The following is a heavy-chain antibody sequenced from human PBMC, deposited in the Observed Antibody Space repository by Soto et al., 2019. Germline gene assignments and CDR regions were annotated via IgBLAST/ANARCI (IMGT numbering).Heavy chain of an antibody. CDR1: GFTFSDYY. Sequence: GGSLRLSCAASGFTFSDYYMSWIRQAPGKGLEWVSYISSSGSTIYYADSMKGRFTISRDNAKNSLYLQMNSLRAEDTAVYYCARAESSGWYSGLDYWGQGTLVTVSS. J-gene: IGHJ4*02. V-gene: IGHV3-11*01. D-gene: IGHD6-19*01. CDR2: ISSSGSTI. CDR3: ARAESSGWYSGLDY.